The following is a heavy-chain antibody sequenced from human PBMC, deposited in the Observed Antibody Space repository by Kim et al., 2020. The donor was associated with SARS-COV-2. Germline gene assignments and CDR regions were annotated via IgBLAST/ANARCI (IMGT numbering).Heavy chain of an antibody. J-gene: IGHJ4*02. CDR3: ASAISRTVDY. CDR2: MCHSGST. CDR1: GGSISSSNC. Sequence: SETLSLTCAVSGGSISSSNCWSWVRQPPGKGLEWIGEMCHSGSTNYNPPLKSRVTISADKSKNQFSLKLTSVTAADTAVYYCASAISRTVDYWGQGILVTVSS. V-gene: IGHV4-4*02. D-gene: IGHD3-9*01.